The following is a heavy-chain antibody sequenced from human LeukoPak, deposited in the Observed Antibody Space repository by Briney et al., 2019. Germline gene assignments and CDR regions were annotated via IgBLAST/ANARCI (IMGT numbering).Heavy chain of an antibody. Sequence: ASVKVSCKASGYTFTGYYMHWVRQAPGQRLEWMGWINAGNGDTKYSQKFQGRVTITGDTSASAAYMELTSLRSEDAAVYYCARGSSSWPYYLDYWGQGTLVTVSS. V-gene: IGHV1-3*01. D-gene: IGHD6-13*01. CDR1: GYTFTGYY. CDR3: ARGSSSWPYYLDY. CDR2: INAGNGDT. J-gene: IGHJ4*02.